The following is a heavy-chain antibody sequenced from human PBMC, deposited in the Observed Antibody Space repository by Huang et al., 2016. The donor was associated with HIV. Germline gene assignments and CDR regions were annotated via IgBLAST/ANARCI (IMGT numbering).Heavy chain of an antibody. Sequence: QVQLVESGGGLVQPGRSLRLSCAASGFTFTNYAIHWVRQAPGKGLEWVAFIAEYGRKKFYADSVKGRFTISRDNSKSTLYLLMNSLRVDDTALYYCARSAVPGDGDWFDPWGQGTLVTVSS. D-gene: IGHD6-19*01. J-gene: IGHJ5*02. CDR2: IAEYGRKK. CDR1: GFTFTNYA. V-gene: IGHV3-30*04. CDR3: ARSAVPGDGDWFDP.